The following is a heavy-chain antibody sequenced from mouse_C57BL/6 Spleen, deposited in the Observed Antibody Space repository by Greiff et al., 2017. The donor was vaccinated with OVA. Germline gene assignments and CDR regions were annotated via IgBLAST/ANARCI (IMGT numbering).Heavy chain of an antibody. CDR3: ARYGLLPDY. CDR2: IYPGSGST. D-gene: IGHD2-2*01. J-gene: IGHJ2*01. CDR1: GYTFTSYW. V-gene: IGHV1-55*01. Sequence: QVQLQQPGAELVKPGASVKMSCKASGYTFTSYWITWVKQRPGQGLEWIGDIYPGSGSTNYNEKFKSKATLTVDTSSSTAYMQLRRLTSAVSAVYYFARYGLLPDYWGQGTTLPVSS.